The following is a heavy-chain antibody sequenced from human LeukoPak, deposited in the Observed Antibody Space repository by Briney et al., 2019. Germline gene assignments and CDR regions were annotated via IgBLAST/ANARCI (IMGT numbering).Heavy chain of an antibody. CDR1: GGSISSYY. D-gene: IGHD4-23*01. J-gene: IGHJ3*02. Sequence: PSETLSLTCTVSGGSISSYYWSWIRQPPGKGLEWIGYIYYSGSTNYNPSPKSRVTISVDTSKNQFSLKLSSVTAADTAVYYCARHRVHYGGNFVDAFDIWGQGTMVTVSS. CDR3: ARHRVHYGGNFVDAFDI. V-gene: IGHV4-59*08. CDR2: IYYSGST.